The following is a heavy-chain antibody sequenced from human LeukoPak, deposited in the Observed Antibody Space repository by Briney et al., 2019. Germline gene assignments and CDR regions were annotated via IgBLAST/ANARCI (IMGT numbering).Heavy chain of an antibody. V-gene: IGHV5-51*01. CDR1: GYSFTSYW. CDR2: IYPGDSDT. D-gene: IGHD6-13*01. CDR3: ARISYSGSWPRGLDY. Sequence: GESLKISCKGSGYSFTSYWIGWVRQMPGKGLEWMGIIYPGDSDTRYSPSFQGQVTISADKSISTAYLQWSSLKASDTAMYYYARISYSGSWPRGLDYWGQGTLVTVSS. J-gene: IGHJ4*02.